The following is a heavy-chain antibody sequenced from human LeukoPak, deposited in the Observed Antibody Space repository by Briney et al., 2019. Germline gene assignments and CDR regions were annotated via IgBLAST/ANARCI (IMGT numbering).Heavy chain of an antibody. V-gene: IGHV4-31*03. D-gene: IGHD1-7*01. CDR3: AREIDWDYEGEFDY. CDR2: ISNSGTA. CDR1: GDSVTSDGYY. J-gene: IGHJ4*02. Sequence: PSETLSLTCSVSGDSVTSDGYYWTWIRQHPGKGLQWIAYISNSGTASYNPSLESRVSISVDTSYNQFSLRLNSVTAADTAVYYCAREIDWDYEGEFDYWGQGTLVTVSS.